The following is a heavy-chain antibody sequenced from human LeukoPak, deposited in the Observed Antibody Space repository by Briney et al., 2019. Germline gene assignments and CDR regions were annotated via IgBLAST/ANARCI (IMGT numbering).Heavy chain of an antibody. CDR3: ARGRFGELSVATFDI. V-gene: IGHV3-33*01. D-gene: IGHD3-10*01. J-gene: IGHJ3*02. Sequence: GGSLRLSCAASGFTFNNYGMHWVRQAPGKGLEWVALIWYDGTNKYYGDSVKGRFTISRDNTKNTLYLQMNSLRAEDTAVYYCARGRFGELSVATFDIWGQGTMVTVSS. CDR1: GFTFNNYG. CDR2: IWYDGTNK.